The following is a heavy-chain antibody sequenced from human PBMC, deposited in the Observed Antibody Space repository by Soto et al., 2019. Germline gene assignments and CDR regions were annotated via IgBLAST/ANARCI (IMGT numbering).Heavy chain of an antibody. D-gene: IGHD2-2*01. Sequence: QVQLVQSGAEVKKPGASVKVSCKASGYTFTSYGISWVRQAPGQGLEWMGWISAYNGNTNYAQKLQGRVTMTTDKSTSTAYMELRSLRSDDTAVYYCAREVVVVPAAIKWFDPWGQGTLVTVSS. CDR1: GYTFTSYG. J-gene: IGHJ5*02. CDR3: AREVVVVPAAIKWFDP. V-gene: IGHV1-18*01. CDR2: ISAYNGNT.